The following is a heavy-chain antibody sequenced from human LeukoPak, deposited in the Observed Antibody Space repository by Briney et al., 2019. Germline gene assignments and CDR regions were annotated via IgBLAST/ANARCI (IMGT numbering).Heavy chain of an antibody. D-gene: IGHD3-10*01. V-gene: IGHV3-30*01. J-gene: IGHJ4*02. Sequence: GRSPGLSCAASGFIFSNYAMHWVRQAPGKGLEWVALRSSDGSKTYHADSVKGRFSISRDNSKNTLYLQLNSLRAEDTSVYYCARDSTYWYDSGSSGPHYFDYWGQGTLVTVSS. CDR1: GFIFSNYA. CDR2: RSSDGSKT. CDR3: ARDSTYWYDSGSSGPHYFDY.